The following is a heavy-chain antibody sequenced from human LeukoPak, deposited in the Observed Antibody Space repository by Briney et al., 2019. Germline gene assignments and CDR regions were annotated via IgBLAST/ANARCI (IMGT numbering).Heavy chain of an antibody. Sequence: GASVKVSCKASGYTFTGYYMHWVRQAPGQGLEWMGWISAYNGNTNYAQKLQGRVTMTTDTSTSTAYMELRSLRSDDTAVYYCARPAHYYDSSGEIYYFDYWGQGTLVTVSS. CDR2: ISAYNGNT. V-gene: IGHV1-18*04. D-gene: IGHD3-22*01. CDR1: GYTFTGYY. J-gene: IGHJ4*02. CDR3: ARPAHYYDSSGEIYYFDY.